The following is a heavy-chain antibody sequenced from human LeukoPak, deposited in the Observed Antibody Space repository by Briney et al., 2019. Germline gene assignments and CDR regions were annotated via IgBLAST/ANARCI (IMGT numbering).Heavy chain of an antibody. CDR3: ASNAIAAAGRYYFDY. J-gene: IGHJ4*02. CDR2: IYSGGST. Sequence: PGGSLRLSCAASGFTFSSYAMHWVRQAPGKGLEWVSVIYSGGSTYYADSVKGRFTISRDNSKNTLYLQMNSLRAEDTAVYYCASNAIAAAGRYYFDYWGQGTLVTVSS. CDR1: GFTFSSYA. D-gene: IGHD6-13*01. V-gene: IGHV3-66*01.